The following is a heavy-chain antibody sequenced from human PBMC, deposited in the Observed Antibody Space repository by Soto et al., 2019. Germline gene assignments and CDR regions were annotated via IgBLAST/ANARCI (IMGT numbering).Heavy chain of an antibody. D-gene: IGHD2-15*01. V-gene: IGHV1-3*01. CDR2: INAGNGNT. CDR3: ARGTVVTHFDY. CDR1: GYTFTSYA. J-gene: IGHJ4*02. Sequence: ASVKVSCKASGYTFTSYAMHWVRQAPGQRLEWMGWINAGNGNTKYSQKFQGRVTITRDTSASTAYMELSSLRSEDTAVYYCARGTVVTHFDYCGQGTLVIVSS.